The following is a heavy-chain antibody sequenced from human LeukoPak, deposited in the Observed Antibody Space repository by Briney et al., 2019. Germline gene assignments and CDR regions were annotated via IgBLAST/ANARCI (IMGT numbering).Heavy chain of an antibody. D-gene: IGHD3-22*01. CDR1: GFTFSSYA. Sequence: GGSLRLSCAASGFTFSSYAMHWVRQAPGEGLEWVAVISYDGSNKYYADSVKGRFTISRDNSKNTLYLQMNSLRAEDTAVYYCARDSSYYYDSSGYYYETYFDYWGQGTLVTVSS. CDR3: ARDSSYYYDSSGYYYETYFDY. J-gene: IGHJ4*02. V-gene: IGHV3-30-3*01. CDR2: ISYDGSNK.